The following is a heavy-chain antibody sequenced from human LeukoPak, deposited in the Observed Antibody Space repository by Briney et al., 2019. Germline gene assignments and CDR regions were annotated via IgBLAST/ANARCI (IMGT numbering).Heavy chain of an antibody. J-gene: IGHJ1*01. Sequence: GESLRHSCAASGFTFSNAWMRWVRQAPGKGLEWVGRIQSKTAGGTTDYSAPVKGRFTISRDDSKDMLYLQMDSLKTEDTAVYYCTRGKYSSIWGRGTLVTVSS. V-gene: IGHV3-15*01. CDR2: IQSKTAGGTT. D-gene: IGHD6-13*01. CDR3: TRGKYSSI. CDR1: GFTFSNAW.